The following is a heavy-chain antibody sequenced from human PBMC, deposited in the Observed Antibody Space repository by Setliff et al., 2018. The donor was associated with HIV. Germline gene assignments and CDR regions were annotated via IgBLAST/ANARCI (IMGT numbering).Heavy chain of an antibody. J-gene: IGHJ4*02. D-gene: IGHD6-19*01. V-gene: IGHV3-7*03. CDR3: ARDVAVAATEF. CDR1: GFTFSNSW. Sequence: GGSLRLSCAASGFTFSNSWMTWVRQAPGKGLEWVAHINQDGSEKNHVDSAKGRFTISRDNARNLVYLQMNSLKGDDTAVYYCARDVAVAATEFWGQGIRVTVSS. CDR2: INQDGSEK.